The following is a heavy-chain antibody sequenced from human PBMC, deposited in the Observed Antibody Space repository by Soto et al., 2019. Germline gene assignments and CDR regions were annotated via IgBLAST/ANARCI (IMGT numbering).Heavy chain of an antibody. D-gene: IGHD3-9*01. CDR1: GFTFSDYY. V-gene: IGHV3-11*01. Sequence: GSLRLSCAASGFTFSDYYMSWIRQAPGKGLEWVSYISSSGSTIYYADSVKGRFTISRDNAKNSLYLQMNSLRAEDTAVYYRARDADILTGSDAFDIWGQGTMVTVSS. CDR2: ISSSGSTI. J-gene: IGHJ3*02. CDR3: ARDADILTGSDAFDI.